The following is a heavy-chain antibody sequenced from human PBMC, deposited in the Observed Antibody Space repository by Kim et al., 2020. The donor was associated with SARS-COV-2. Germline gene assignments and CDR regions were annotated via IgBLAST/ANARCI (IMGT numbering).Heavy chain of an antibody. Sequence: SETLSLTCTVSGGSISSGDYYWSWIRQPPGKGLEWIGYIYYSGSTYYNPSLKSRVTISVDTSKNQFSLKLSSVTAADTAVYYCARGPNYYDSSSDDAFDIWGQGTMVTVSS. D-gene: IGHD3-22*01. CDR1: GGSISSGDYY. CDR2: IYYSGST. J-gene: IGHJ3*02. CDR3: ARGPNYYDSSSDDAFDI. V-gene: IGHV4-30-4*01.